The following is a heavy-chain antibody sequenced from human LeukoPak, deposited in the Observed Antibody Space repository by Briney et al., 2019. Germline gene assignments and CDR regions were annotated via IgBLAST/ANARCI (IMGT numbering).Heavy chain of an antibody. J-gene: IGHJ6*03. CDR3: ARDRTEEGYDGSYYYYYMDV. V-gene: IGHV1-46*01. CDR2: INPSGGST. CDR1: GYTFTSYY. D-gene: IGHD5-12*01. Sequence: ASVKVSCKASGYTFTSYYMHGVRQAPGQGLEWMGIINPSGGSTSYAQKFQGRVTMTRDMSTSTDYMELSSLRSEDTAVYYCARDRTEEGYDGSYYYYYMDVWGKGTTVTVSS.